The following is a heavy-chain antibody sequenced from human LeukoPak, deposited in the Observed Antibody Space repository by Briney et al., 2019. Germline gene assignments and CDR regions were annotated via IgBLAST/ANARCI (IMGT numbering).Heavy chain of an antibody. CDR2: IFPHDSDT. D-gene: IGHD2-2*02. CDR1: GYSFIDYW. V-gene: IGHV5-51*01. CDR3: ARHRIRGCTSTNCYTSFYYYGMDV. J-gene: IGHJ6*02. Sequence: GESLKISCKGSGYSFIDYWIGWVRQMPGKRPEWMGIIFPHDSDTKYSPSFQGQVTISVDKSISTAYVQWSSLQASDTAIYYCARHRIRGCTSTNCYTSFYYYGMDVWGQGTTVTVSS.